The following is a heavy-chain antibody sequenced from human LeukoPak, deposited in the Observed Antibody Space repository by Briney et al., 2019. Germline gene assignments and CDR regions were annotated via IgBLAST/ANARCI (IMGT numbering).Heavy chain of an antibody. Sequence: GGSLRHSCAASGFTFSSYSMNWVRQAPGKGLEWVSSISSSSSYIYHADSVKGRFTISRDNAKNSLYLQMNSLRAEDTAVYYCARASMVRGVGWFDPWGQGTLVTVSS. CDR1: GFTFSSYS. V-gene: IGHV3-21*01. J-gene: IGHJ5*02. CDR2: ISSSSSYI. CDR3: ARASMVRGVGWFDP. D-gene: IGHD3-10*01.